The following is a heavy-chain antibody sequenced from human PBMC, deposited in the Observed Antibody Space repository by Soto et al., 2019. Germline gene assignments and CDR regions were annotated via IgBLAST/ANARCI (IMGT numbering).Heavy chain of an antibody. CDR3: TRGSGSYAYYYYYGMDV. CDR1: GFTFGDYA. CDR2: IRSKAYGGTT. Sequence: GVLRLSCTASGFTFGDYAMSWFRQAPGKGLEWVGFIRSKAYGGTTEYAASVKGRFTISRDDSKSIAYLQMNSLKTEDTAVYYCTRGSGSYAYYYYYGMDVWGQGTTVTVSS. V-gene: IGHV3-49*03. J-gene: IGHJ6*02. D-gene: IGHD1-26*01.